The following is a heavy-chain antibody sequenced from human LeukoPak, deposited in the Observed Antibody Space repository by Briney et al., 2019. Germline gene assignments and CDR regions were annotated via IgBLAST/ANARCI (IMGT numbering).Heavy chain of an antibody. V-gene: IGHV3-21*01. D-gene: IGHD3-22*01. CDR3: VKDDYYDSSGYLPGY. J-gene: IGHJ4*02. CDR1: GFTFSSYS. CDR2: ISSSSSYI. Sequence: GGSLRLSCAASGFTFSSYSMNWVRQAPGKGLERVSSISSSSSYIYYADSVKGRFTISRDNAKNSLYLQMNSLRAEDTAVYYCVKDDYYDSSGYLPGYWGQGTLVTVSS.